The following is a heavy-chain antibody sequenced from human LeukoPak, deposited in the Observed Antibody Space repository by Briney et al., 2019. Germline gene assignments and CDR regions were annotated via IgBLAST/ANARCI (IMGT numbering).Heavy chain of an antibody. CDR2: IYYSGST. CDR1: GGSISSGDCY. CDR3: ARRLPDDFWSGSGYYFDY. Sequence: SETLSLTCTVSGGSISSGDCYWSWIRQPPGKGLEWIGYIYYSGSTYYNPSLKSRVTISVDTSKNQFSLKLSSVTAADTAVYYCARRLPDDFWSGSGYYFDYWGQGTLVTVSS. D-gene: IGHD3-3*01. V-gene: IGHV4-30-4*01. J-gene: IGHJ4*02.